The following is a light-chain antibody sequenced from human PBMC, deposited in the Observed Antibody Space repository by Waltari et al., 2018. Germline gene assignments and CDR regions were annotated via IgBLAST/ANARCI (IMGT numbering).Light chain of an antibody. V-gene: IGKV1-39*01. J-gene: IGKJ2*01. CDR1: QSVSNY. CDR3: QQTYSVLYT. CDR2: GSS. Sequence: DIQMTQSPSSLSASVGDSTTITCPASQSVSNYLNWYQQKPGKPPKLLIFGSSSLQSAVPSRFSGSGSGTDFTLTISSLQPEDFATYYCQQTYSVLYTFGQGTKLQI.